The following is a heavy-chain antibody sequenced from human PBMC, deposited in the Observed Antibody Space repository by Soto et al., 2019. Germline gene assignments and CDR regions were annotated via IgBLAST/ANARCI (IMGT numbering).Heavy chain of an antibody. CDR1: GGSISSGGYY. V-gene: IGHV4-39*02. J-gene: IGHJ5*02. Sequence: PSETLSLTCTVSGGSISSGGYYWSWIRQPPGKGLEWIGEINHSGSTNYNPSLKSRVTISVDTSKNQFSLKLSSVTAADTAVYYWERDDSGDGIWFDPWGQXTLVTVSP. CDR2: INHSGST. D-gene: IGHD4-17*01. CDR3: ERDDSGDGIWFDP.